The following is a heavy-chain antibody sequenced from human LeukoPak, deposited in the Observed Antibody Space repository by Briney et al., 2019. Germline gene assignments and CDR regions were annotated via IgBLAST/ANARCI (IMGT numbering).Heavy chain of an antibody. Sequence: GQSLRPSCAAYGLTFGTYSISWVRHPPGKGLEWVSTISTSGVHTYFADSVKGRFTISIDNSKNTLYLQMNSLRPEDTAVYYCAEDFYPLGNYVIFFDSWGQGTLVTVSS. D-gene: IGHD1-7*01. CDR2: ISTSGVHT. CDR1: GLTFGTYS. V-gene: IGHV3-23*01. CDR3: AEDFYPLGNYVIFFDS. J-gene: IGHJ4*02.